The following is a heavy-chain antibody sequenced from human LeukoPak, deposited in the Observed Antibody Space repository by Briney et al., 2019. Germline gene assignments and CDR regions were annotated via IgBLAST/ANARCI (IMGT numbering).Heavy chain of an antibody. V-gene: IGHV4-30-2*01. Sequence: PSETLSLTCAVSGGSISSGGYSWSWIRQPPGKGLEWIGYIYHSGNTYCNPSLKSRVTISVDRSKNQFSLKLSSVTAADTAVYYCARDSGIAAAGTGAFDIWGQGTMVTVSS. J-gene: IGHJ3*02. D-gene: IGHD6-13*01. CDR2: IYHSGNT. CDR1: GGSISSGGYS. CDR3: ARDSGIAAAGTGAFDI.